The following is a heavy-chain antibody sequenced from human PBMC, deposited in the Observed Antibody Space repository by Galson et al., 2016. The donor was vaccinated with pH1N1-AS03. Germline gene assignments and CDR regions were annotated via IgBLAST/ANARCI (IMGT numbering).Heavy chain of an antibody. D-gene: IGHD3-10*01. Sequence: SVKVSCKASGYTFTKYAIHWVRQAPGQRPEWMGWINVGNGNTKYSQKFQGRVTITRDSSANTAYMELSSLRSEDTAVFYCARDPYYGSGTYADGVRHCFDPWGQRALVTVSS. V-gene: IGHV1-3*01. CDR2: INVGNGNT. CDR3: ARDPYYGSGTYADGVRHCFDP. CDR1: GYTFTKYA. J-gene: IGHJ5*02.